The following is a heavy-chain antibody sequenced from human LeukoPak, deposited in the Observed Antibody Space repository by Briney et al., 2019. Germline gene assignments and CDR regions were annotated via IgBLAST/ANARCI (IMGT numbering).Heavy chain of an antibody. V-gene: IGHV4-4*07. CDR3: ARGSWWEPTSMFDY. CDR1: GGSISSYY. J-gene: IGHJ4*02. D-gene: IGHD1-26*01. Sequence: SGTLSLTCTVSGGSISSYYWSWIRQPAGKGLEWSGRIYTSGSTNYNPSLKSRVTMSVDTSKNQFSLKLSSVTAADTAVYYCARGSWWEPTSMFDYWGQGTLVTVSS. CDR2: IYTSGST.